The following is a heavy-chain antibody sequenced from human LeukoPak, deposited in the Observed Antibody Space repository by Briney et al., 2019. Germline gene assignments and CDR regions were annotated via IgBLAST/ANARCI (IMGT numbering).Heavy chain of an antibody. Sequence: GGSLRLSCAASGFTFSNYWMSWVRQAPGKGLEWVANIKQDGSEKYYVDSVKGRFTISRDNAKNSLYLQMNSLRAEDTAVYYCARWSPTTYYYYGMDVWGQGTTVTVSS. V-gene: IGHV3-7*01. CDR3: ARWSPTTYYYYGMDV. D-gene: IGHD5-12*01. CDR2: IKQDGSEK. J-gene: IGHJ6*02. CDR1: GFTFSNYW.